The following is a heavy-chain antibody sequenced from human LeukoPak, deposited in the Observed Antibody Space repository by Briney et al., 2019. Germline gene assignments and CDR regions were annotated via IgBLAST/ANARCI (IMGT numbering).Heavy chain of an antibody. CDR3: VRSGVVLQTGFDF. J-gene: IGHJ4*02. CDR1: GGPIKTAPYY. D-gene: IGHD3-16*01. Sequence: SETLSLTCAVSGGPIKTAPYYWGWIRQPPGKGLEWLGSVFHDGTTYYSPSLKSRVTVSADTSRNRFSLSLTSSSAADTAVYYCVRSGVVLQTGFDFWGQGALVTVSS. CDR2: VFHDGTT. V-gene: IGHV4-39*07.